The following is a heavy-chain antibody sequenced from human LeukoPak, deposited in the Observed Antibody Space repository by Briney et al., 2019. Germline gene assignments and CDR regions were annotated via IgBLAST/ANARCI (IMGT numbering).Heavy chain of an antibody. J-gene: IGHJ4*02. V-gene: IGHV5-51*01. CDR3: ASPPTRECSSISCPLSY. Sequence: GESLKISCKGSGSSFTSYWIGWVRQLPGKGLEWMGIIYPGDSDTRYSPSFQGQVTISVDKSVSAAYLQWSSLKASDTAMYYCASPPTRECSSISCPLSYWGQGTLVTVSS. CDR1: GSSFTSYW. CDR2: IYPGDSDT. D-gene: IGHD2-2*01.